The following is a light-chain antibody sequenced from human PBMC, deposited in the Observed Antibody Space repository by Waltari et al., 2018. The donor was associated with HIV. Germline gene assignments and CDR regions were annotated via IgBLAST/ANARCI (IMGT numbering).Light chain of an antibody. Sequence: EIVLTQSPGTLSLSPGERVTLSCRASQSFSSSYLAWYQQKPGQAPRLLIDAASSRATGIPDRFSGNGSGTDFTLTISRLEPEDFAVYYCQQYAGALWTFGRGTKVEIK. J-gene: IGKJ1*01. V-gene: IGKV3-20*01. CDR1: QSFSSSY. CDR3: QQYAGALWT. CDR2: AAS.